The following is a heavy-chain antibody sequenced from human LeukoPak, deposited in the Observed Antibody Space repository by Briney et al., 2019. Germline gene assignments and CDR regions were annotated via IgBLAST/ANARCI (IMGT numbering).Heavy chain of an antibody. D-gene: IGHD6-13*01. V-gene: IGHV4-34*01. CDR3: ARHKNYRGAIAAAGTAIDY. CDR2: INHSGST. J-gene: IGHJ4*02. CDR1: GGSFSGYY. Sequence: SETLSLTCAVYGGSFSGYYWSWIRQPPGKGLEWIGEINHSGSTNYNPSLKSRVTISVDTSKNQFSLKLSSVTAADTAVYYCARHKNYRGAIAAAGTAIDYWGQGTLVTVSS.